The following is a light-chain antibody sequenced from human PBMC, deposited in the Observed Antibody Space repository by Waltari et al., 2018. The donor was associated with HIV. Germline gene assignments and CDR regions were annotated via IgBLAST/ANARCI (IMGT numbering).Light chain of an antibody. CDR3: QQRSNWPPRAVRFT. Sequence: EIVLTQSPATLSLSPGERATLSCRASQSVSSYLAWYQQKPGQAPRLLIYDASNRATGIPARFSGSGSGTDFTLTISSLEPEDFAVYYCQQRSNWPPRAVRFTFGPGTKVDIK. CDR1: QSVSSY. CDR2: DAS. J-gene: IGKJ3*01. V-gene: IGKV3-11*01.